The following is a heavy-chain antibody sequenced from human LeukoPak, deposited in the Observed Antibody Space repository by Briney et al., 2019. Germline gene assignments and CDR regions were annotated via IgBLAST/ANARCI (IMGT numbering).Heavy chain of an antibody. CDR1: GGSISSGDYY. V-gene: IGHV4-30-4*01. J-gene: IGHJ4*02. D-gene: IGHD5-18*01. CDR3: ARIAWGYSYARLDY. Sequence: SETLSLTCTVSGGSISSGDYYWSWIRQPPGKGLEWIGYIYYSGSTYYNPSLKSRVTISVDTSKNQFSLKLSSVTAADTAVYFCARIAWGYSYARLDYWGQGTLVTVSS. CDR2: IYYSGST.